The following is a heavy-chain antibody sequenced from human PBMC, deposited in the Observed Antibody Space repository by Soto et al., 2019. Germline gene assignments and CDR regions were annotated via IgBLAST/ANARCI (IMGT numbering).Heavy chain of an antibody. V-gene: IGHV3-48*02. J-gene: IGHJ4*02. CDR3: GSLPSRDGYRFG. CDR1: GFTFSSYS. CDR2: ISSSSSTM. Sequence: GGSLRLSCVASGFTFSSYSMNWVRQAPGKGLEWVSYISSSSSTMHYADSVKGRFNISRDNAKNSLYLQMNSLRDEDTAVYYCGSLPSRDGYRFGWGQGTLVTVSS. D-gene: IGHD2-21*01.